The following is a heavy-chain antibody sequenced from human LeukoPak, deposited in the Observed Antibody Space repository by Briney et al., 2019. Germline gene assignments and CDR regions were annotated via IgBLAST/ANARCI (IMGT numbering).Heavy chain of an antibody. CDR3: ARGGYCGSSGSFDP. V-gene: IGHV1-46*01. CDR2: INPSGGST. CDR1: GYTFARYY. D-gene: IGHD3-22*01. Sequence: ASVKVSCKASGYTFARYYIHWVRQAPGQGLEWMGIINPSGGSTRYAQKFQGRDTMTRDTSTSTVYMELSSLRSDDTAVYYCARGGYCGSSGSFDPWGRGTLVTVSS. J-gene: IGHJ5*02.